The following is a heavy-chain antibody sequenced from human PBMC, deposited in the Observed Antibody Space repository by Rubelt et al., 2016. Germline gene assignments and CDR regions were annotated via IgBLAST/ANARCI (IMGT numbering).Heavy chain of an antibody. V-gene: IGHV1-2*02. CDR2: INPNSGGT. CDR3: ARGPNYYDSSGFRITNY. J-gene: IGHJ4*02. Sequence: FVGEVKKPGASVKVSCKASGYTFTGYYMHWVRQAPGQGLEWMGWINPNSGGTNYAQKFQGRVTMTRDTSISTAYMELSRLRSDDTAVYYCARGPNYYDSSGFRITNYWGQGTLVTVSS. D-gene: IGHD3-22*01. CDR1: GYTFTGYY.